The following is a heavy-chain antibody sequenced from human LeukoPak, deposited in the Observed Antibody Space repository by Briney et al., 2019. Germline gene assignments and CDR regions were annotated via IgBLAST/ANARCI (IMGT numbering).Heavy chain of an antibody. J-gene: IGHJ5*02. Sequence: SETLSLTYTVSGGSISSSSYYWGWIRQPPGKGLEWIGSIYYSGSTYYNPSLKSRVTISVDTSKNQFSLKLSSVTAADTAVYYCASKPSLLWFGEAWGQGTLVTVSS. D-gene: IGHD3-10*01. V-gene: IGHV4-39*01. CDR3: ASKPSLLWFGEA. CDR2: IYYSGST. CDR1: GGSISSSSYY.